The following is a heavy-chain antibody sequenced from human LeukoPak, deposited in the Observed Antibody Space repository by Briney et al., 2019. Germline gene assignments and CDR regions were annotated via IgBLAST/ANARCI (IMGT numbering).Heavy chain of an antibody. CDR3: ARDTLGKGEDAKYAAYYFDY. D-gene: IGHD3-10*01. J-gene: IGHJ4*02. CDR2: IKQDGNNK. V-gene: IGHV3-7*01. Sequence: GGSLRLSCAASGFSFSSYWMSWVRQAPGKGLEWVANIKQDGNNKYYADSVKGRFTISRDNAKNTLDLQMNSLRAEDTAVYYCARDTLGKGEDAKYAAYYFDYWGQGSVVTVSS. CDR1: GFSFSSYW.